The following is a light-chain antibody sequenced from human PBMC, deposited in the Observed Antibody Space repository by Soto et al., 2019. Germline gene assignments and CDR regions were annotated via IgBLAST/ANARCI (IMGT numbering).Light chain of an antibody. CDR2: GAS. V-gene: IGKV3-15*01. CDR3: QQYNNWPPAWT. CDR1: QSFTSN. J-gene: IGKJ1*01. Sequence: EIVMTQSPATLSVSPGERATLSCRASQSFTSNLAWYQQKPGQAPRLLIYGASTRATGIPARFSGSGSGTEFTLTISSLQSEDFAVYYCQQYNNWPPAWTFGQGTKVEI.